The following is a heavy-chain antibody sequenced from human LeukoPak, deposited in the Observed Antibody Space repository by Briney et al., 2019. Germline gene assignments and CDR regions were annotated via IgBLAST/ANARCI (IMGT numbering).Heavy chain of an antibody. CDR1: GGSLSGYY. CDR3: AIRYYYDSSGYSPYYYYGMDV. J-gene: IGHJ6*02. D-gene: IGHD3-22*01. Sequence: PSETLSLTCAVYGGSLSGYYWSWIRQPPGKGLEWIGEINHSGSTNYNPSLKSRVTISVDTSKNQFSLKLSSVTAADTAVYYCAIRYYYDSSGYSPYYYYGMDVWGQGTTVTVSS. CDR2: INHSGST. V-gene: IGHV4-34*01.